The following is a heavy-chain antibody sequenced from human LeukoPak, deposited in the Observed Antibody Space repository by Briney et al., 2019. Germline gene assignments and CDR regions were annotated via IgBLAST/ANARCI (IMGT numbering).Heavy chain of an antibody. CDR3: ARSYYHFWSNYQYPGDY. CDR1: GYSFNSQG. CDR2: INTDSGNP. J-gene: IGHJ4*02. Sequence: GASVKVSCKASGYSFNSQGMNWVRQAPGQGLEWMGWINTDSGNPTYAQGFTGRFVFSLDTSVSTAYLQISSLKAEDTAVYYCARSYYHFWSNYQYPGDYWGQGTLVTVSS. D-gene: IGHD3-3*01. V-gene: IGHV7-4-1*02.